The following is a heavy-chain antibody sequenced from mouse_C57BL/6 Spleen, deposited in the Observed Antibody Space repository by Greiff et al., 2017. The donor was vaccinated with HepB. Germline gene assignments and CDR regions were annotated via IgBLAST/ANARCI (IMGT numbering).Heavy chain of an antibody. D-gene: IGHD3-2*02. CDR1: GYTFTSYG. V-gene: IGHV1-81*01. J-gene: IGHJ4*01. CDR3: AKKTAQATTYAMDY. CDR2: IYPRSGNT. Sequence: VQLQQSGAELARPGASVKLSCKASGYTFTSYGISWVKQRTGQGLEWIGEIYPRSGNTYYNEKFKGKATLTADKSSSTAYMELRSLTSEDSAVYFCAKKTAQATTYAMDYWGQGTSVTVSS.